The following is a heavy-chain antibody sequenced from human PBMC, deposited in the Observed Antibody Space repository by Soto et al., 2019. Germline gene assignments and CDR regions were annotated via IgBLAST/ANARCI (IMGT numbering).Heavy chain of an antibody. D-gene: IGHD1-1*01. V-gene: IGHV1-69*06. CDR1: GGTFGSYA. CDR2: IIPIFGTA. J-gene: IGHJ6*02. Sequence: QVQLVQSGAEVKKPGSSVKVSCKASGGTFGSYAISWVRQAPGQGLEWMGGIIPIFGTANYAQKFQGRVTITADKSTSTAYMELSSLRSEDTAVYYCARDYPERNYYYYGMDVWGQGTTVTVSS. CDR3: ARDYPERNYYYYGMDV.